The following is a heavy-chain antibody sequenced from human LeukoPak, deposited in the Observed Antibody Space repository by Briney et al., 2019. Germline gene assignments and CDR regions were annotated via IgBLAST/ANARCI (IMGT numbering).Heavy chain of an antibody. Sequence: GGSLRLSCAASGLTFSDYSMAWVRQAPGKGLFWVSGISAGGGSTYYADSVKGRFSISRDNSRNTLYLQMNSLRAEDTAVYYCAKDAAGPEYWGQGTLVTVSS. CDR1: GLTFSDYS. V-gene: IGHV3-23*01. J-gene: IGHJ4*02. CDR3: AKDAAGPEY. CDR2: ISAGGGST. D-gene: IGHD6-13*01.